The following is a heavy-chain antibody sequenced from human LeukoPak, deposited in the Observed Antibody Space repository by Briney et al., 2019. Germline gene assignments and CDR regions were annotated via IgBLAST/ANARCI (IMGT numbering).Heavy chain of an antibody. V-gene: IGHV1-18*01. CDR3: AREGIAAADNYYGMDV. D-gene: IGHD6-13*01. Sequence: ASVKVSCKASGYTFTSYGISWVRQAPGQGLEWMGWISAYNGNTNYAQKLQGRVTMTTDTSTSTAYMEPRSLRSDDTAVYYCAREGIAAADNYYGMDVWGQGTTVTVSS. CDR2: ISAYNGNT. CDR1: GYTFTSYG. J-gene: IGHJ6*02.